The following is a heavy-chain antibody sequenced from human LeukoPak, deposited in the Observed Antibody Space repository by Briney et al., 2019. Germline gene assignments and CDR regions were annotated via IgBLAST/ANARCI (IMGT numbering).Heavy chain of an antibody. CDR2: IYYSGST. Sequence: TSETLSLTCAVYGGSFSGYYWSWIRQPPGKGLEWIGSIYYSGSTYYNPSLKSRVTISVDTSKNQFSLKLSSVTAADTAVYYCARHPVNYYDSSGYYYFRYYYYYMDVWGKGTTVTVSS. D-gene: IGHD3-22*01. CDR3: ARHPVNYYDSSGYYYFRYYYYYMDV. CDR1: GGSFSGYY. J-gene: IGHJ6*03. V-gene: IGHV4-34*01.